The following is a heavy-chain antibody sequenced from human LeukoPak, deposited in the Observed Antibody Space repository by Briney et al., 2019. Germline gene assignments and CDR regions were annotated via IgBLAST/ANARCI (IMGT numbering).Heavy chain of an antibody. Sequence: PGGSLRLSCAASGFTFSSYAMHWVRQAPGKGLEWVAVISYDGSNKYYADSVKGRFTISRDNSKNTLYLQMNSLRAEDAAVYYCARASWDSSEETPLGYWGQEPWSPSPQ. V-gene: IGHV3-30-3*01. J-gene: IGHJ4*01. D-gene: IGHD3-22*01. CDR2: ISYDGSNK. CDR1: GFTFSSYA. CDR3: ARASWDSSEETPLGY.